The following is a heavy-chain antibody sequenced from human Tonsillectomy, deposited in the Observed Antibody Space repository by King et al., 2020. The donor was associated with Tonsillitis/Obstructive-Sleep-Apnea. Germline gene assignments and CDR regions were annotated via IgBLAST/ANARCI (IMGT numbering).Heavy chain of an antibody. D-gene: IGHD2-2*01. V-gene: IGHV3-48*02. J-gene: IGHJ4*02. CDR1: GFTFNSYS. CDR3: ARDRRGQGYCSSTSCATRY. Sequence: QLVQSGGGLVQPGGSLRLSCAASGFTFNSYSMNWVRQAPGKGLEWLSYISSSSSTIYYADSVKGRFTISRDNAKNSLYLQMNSLRDEDTAVYYCARDRRGQGYCSSTSCATRYWGQGTLVTVSS. CDR2: ISSSSSTI.